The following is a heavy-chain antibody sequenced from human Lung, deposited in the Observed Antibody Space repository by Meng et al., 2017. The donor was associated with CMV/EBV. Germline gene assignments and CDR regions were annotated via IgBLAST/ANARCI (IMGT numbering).Heavy chain of an antibody. CDR2: IIWNGASA. J-gene: IGHJ4*02. D-gene: IGHD1-26*01. Sequence: GESXKISCAASGFTFDDYGMSWVRQVPGKGLEWVSGIIWNGASASYADSVKGRFTIYRYNAKNSLYLQMNSLRAEDTGLYYCARDRRSAEYYLDRWGQGTLVTVSS. CDR1: GFTFDDYG. V-gene: IGHV3-20*04. CDR3: ARDRRSAEYYLDR.